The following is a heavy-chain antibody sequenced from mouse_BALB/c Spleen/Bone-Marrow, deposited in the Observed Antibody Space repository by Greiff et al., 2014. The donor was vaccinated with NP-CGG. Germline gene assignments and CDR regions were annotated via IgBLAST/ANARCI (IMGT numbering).Heavy chain of an antibody. D-gene: IGHD2-14*01. V-gene: IGHV1S130*01. CDR2: IRPNSGNT. Sequence: QVQLQQSGSVLVRPGASVKLSCKASGYTFTNSWMHWAKQRPGQGLEWIGEIRPNSGNTNYNEKFKDKATLTVDTSPSTAYVDLSSLTSEDSAVYYCARHHRYAYYFDYWGQGTTLTVSS. J-gene: IGHJ2*01. CDR3: ARHHRYAYYFDY. CDR1: GYTFTNSW.